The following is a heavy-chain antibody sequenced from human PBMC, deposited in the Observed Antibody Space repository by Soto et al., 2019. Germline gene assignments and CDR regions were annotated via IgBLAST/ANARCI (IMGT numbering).Heavy chain of an antibody. J-gene: IGHJ3*02. Sequence: QVQLVESGGGVVQPGRSLRLSCAASGFTFSSYGMHWVRQAPGKGLEWVAVISYDGSNKYYADSVKGRFTICRDNSKNTLYLQMNTLRAEDTAVYYCAKCGRYYDILNDAFDIWCQGTMVTVSS. D-gene: IGHD3-9*01. V-gene: IGHV3-30*18. CDR3: AKCGRYYDILNDAFDI. CDR2: ISYDGSNK. CDR1: GFTFSSYG.